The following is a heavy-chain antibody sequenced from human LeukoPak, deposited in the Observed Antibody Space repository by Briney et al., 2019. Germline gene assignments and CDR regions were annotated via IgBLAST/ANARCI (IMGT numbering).Heavy chain of an antibody. J-gene: IGHJ4*02. D-gene: IGHD4-17*01. Sequence: GESLRLSCAASGFTFSSYAMSWVRQAPGKGLEWVSAISGSGGSTYYADSVKGRLTISRDNSKNTLYLQMNSLRAEDTAVYYCAKVGPYTVSRDGVGDIDYWGQGTLVTVSS. CDR3: AKVGPYTVSRDGVGDIDY. CDR2: ISGSGGST. CDR1: GFTFSSYA. V-gene: IGHV3-23*01.